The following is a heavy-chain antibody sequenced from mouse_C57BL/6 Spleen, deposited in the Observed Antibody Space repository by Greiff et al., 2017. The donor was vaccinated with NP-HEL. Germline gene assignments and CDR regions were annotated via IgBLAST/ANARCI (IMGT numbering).Heavy chain of an antibody. CDR1: GYSITSGYY. Sequence: EVQLQESGPGLVKPSQSLSLTCSVTGYSITSGYYWNWIRQYPGNKLEWMGYISYDGSNNYNPYLKNRISITRDTSKNQFFLKLNSVTTEDTATYYFENLPRLYAMDYWGQGTSVTVSS. J-gene: IGHJ4*01. CDR3: ENLPRLYAMDY. CDR2: ISYDGSN. V-gene: IGHV3-6*01.